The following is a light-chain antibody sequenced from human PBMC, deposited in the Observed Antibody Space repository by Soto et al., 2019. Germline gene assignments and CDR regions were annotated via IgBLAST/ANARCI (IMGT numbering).Light chain of an antibody. CDR2: WAS. V-gene: IGKV4-1*01. J-gene: IGKJ4*01. CDR3: QQYYSRPLT. CDR1: QRVLYISNYKNY. Sequence: DIVMTHCQGTKAVRQGGNGNTKCKQSQRVLYISNYKNYLAWYQQKPGQPPKLLIYWASTRESGVPDRFSGSGSGTDFTLTISILQAEDVPIYFCQQYYSRPLTFGGGTKVDIK.